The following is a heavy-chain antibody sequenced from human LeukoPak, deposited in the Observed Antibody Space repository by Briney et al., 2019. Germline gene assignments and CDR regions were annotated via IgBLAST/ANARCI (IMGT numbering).Heavy chain of an antibody. Sequence: GGSLRLSCGASGFDFDAHDMHWVRQAPGKGLEWVAFIRSDGYHTYYTDSVKGRFTITRDNSKNTLYLQMNSLRLEDMGIYYCAKPSGSGVDYWGRGTRVTVSS. CDR3: AKPSGSGVDY. CDR2: IRSDGYHT. D-gene: IGHD1-26*01. CDR1: GFDFDAHD. J-gene: IGHJ4*02. V-gene: IGHV3-30*02.